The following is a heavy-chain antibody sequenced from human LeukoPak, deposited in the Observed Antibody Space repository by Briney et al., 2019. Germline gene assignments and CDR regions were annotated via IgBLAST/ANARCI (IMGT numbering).Heavy chain of an antibody. CDR3: ATLYDGSGYYFGY. Sequence: TPSETLSLTCTVSGGSISSYYWSWIRQPPGKGLEWIGYIYYSGSTNYNPSLKSRVTISVDTSKNQFSLKLSSVTAADTAVYYCATLYDGSGYYFGYWGQGTLVSVSS. CDR2: IYYSGST. V-gene: IGHV4-59*01. CDR1: GGSISSYY. J-gene: IGHJ4*02. D-gene: IGHD3-22*01.